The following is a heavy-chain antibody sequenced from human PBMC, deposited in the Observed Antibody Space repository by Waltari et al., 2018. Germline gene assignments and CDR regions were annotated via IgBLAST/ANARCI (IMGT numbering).Heavy chain of an antibody. D-gene: IGHD4-17*01. CDR3: ARVGTYGDYGGYYYYMDV. CDR2: IKQDGSEK. V-gene: IGHV3-7*01. CDR1: GFTFSSYW. J-gene: IGHJ6*03. Sequence: EVQLVESGGGLVQPGGSLRLSCAASGFTFSSYWMSWVRQAPGKGLEWVANIKQDGSEKYYGDSVKGRFTISRDNAKNSLYLQMNSLRAEDTAVYYCARVGTYGDYGGYYYYMDVWDKGTTVTVSS.